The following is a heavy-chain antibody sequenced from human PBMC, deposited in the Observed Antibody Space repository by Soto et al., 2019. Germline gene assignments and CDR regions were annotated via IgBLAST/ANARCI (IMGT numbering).Heavy chain of an antibody. CDR2: IIPIFGTA. V-gene: IGHV1-69*13. Sequence: SVKVSCKASGGTFSSYAISWVRQAPGQGLEWMGGIIPIFGTANYAQKFQGRVTITADESTSTAYMELSSLRSEDTAVYYCARDGPGYSSSWYRYLDYWGQGTLVTVSS. D-gene: IGHD6-13*01. CDR3: ARDGPGYSSSWYRYLDY. J-gene: IGHJ4*02. CDR1: GGTFSSYA.